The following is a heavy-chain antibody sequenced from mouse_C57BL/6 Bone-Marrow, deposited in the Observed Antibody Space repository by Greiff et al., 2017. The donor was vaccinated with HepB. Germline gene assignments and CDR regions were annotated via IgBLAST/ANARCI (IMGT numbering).Heavy chain of an antibody. CDR3: ARSYYYGSIYFDY. Sequence: QVQLKESGAELARPGASVKLSCKASGYTFTSYGISWVKQRTGQGLEWIGEIYPRSGNTYYNEKFKGKATLTADKSSSTAYMELRSLTSEDSAVYFCARSYYYGSIYFDYWGKGTTLTVSS. V-gene: IGHV1-81*01. CDR2: IYPRSGNT. J-gene: IGHJ2*01. CDR1: GYTFTSYG. D-gene: IGHD1-1*01.